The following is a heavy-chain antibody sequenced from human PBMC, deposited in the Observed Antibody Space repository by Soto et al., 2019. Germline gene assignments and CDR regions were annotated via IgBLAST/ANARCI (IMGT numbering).Heavy chain of an antibody. CDR3: ARDPYSSSWYGGGWFDP. V-gene: IGHV3-33*01. Sequence: QVQLVESGGGVVQPGRSLRLSCAASGFTFSSYGMHWVRQAPGKGLEWVAVLWYDGSNKYYADSVKGRFTISRDNSKNTLYLQMNSLRADDTAVYYCARDPYSSSWYGGGWFDPWGQGTLVTVSS. J-gene: IGHJ5*02. CDR2: LWYDGSNK. CDR1: GFTFSSYG. D-gene: IGHD6-13*01.